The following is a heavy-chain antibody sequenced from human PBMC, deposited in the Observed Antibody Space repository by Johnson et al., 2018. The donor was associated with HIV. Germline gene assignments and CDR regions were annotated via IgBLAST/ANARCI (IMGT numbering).Heavy chain of an antibody. D-gene: IGHD2-2*01. Sequence: VQLVESGGGLVQPGGSLRLSCAASGFTFSSYAMSWVRQTPGKGREWVSGINWNGGSTGYADSVKGRFTISRDNAKNSLYLQMNSLRAEDTAVYYCARAGGIGSTREDAFDIWGQGTMVTVSS. V-gene: IGHV3-20*04. CDR1: GFTFSSYA. CDR2: INWNGGST. CDR3: ARAGGIGSTREDAFDI. J-gene: IGHJ3*02.